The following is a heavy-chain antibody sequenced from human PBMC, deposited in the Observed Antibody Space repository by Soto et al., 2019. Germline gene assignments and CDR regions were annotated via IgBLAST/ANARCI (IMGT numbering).Heavy chain of an antibody. J-gene: IGHJ6*02. CDR1: GFTFSRSG. D-gene: IGHD6-13*01. CDR2: IWYDGSHK. CDR3: ARDAQPCLYGMDV. V-gene: IGHV3-33*01. Sequence: QVQLVESGGVVGQPGRSLRLSCAASGFTFSRSGMHWVRQAPGKGLEWVAVIWYDGSHKDYADSVKGRFTISRDTSKNTLYLQINSLRAEDTAVYSWARDAQPCLYGMDVCGQGTTVTFSS.